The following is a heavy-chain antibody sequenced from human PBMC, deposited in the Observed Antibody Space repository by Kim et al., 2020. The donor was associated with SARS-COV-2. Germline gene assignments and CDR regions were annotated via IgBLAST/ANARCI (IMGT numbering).Heavy chain of an antibody. CDR3: ARNHYYDSSGYNYYYYGMDV. J-gene: IGHJ6*02. CDR2: INHSGST. CDR1: GGSFSGYY. V-gene: IGHV4-34*01. D-gene: IGHD3-22*01. Sequence: SETLSLTCAVYGGSFSGYYWSWIRQPPGKGLEWIGEINHSGSTNYNPSLKSRVTISVDTSKNQFSLKLSSVTAADTAVYYCARNHYYDSSGYNYYYYGMDVWGQGTTVTVSS.